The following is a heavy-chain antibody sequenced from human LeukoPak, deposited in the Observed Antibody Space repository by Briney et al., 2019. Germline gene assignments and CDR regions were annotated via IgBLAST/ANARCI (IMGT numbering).Heavy chain of an antibody. J-gene: IGHJ4*02. V-gene: IGHV3-21*01. Sequence: GGSLRLSCAASGFTFSSYSMNWVRRAPGKGLEWVSSTSSSSSYIYYADSVKGRFTISRDNAKNSLYLQMNSLRAEDTAVYYCARVVPDVYYFDYWGQGTLVTVSS. CDR2: TSSSSSYI. CDR3: ARVVPDVYYFDY. D-gene: IGHD3-16*01. CDR1: GFTFSSYS.